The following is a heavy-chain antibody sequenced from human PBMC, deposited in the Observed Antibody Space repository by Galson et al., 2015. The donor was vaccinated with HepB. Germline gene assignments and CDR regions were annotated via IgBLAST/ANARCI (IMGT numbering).Heavy chain of an antibody. J-gene: IGHJ4*02. CDR2: IRYDGSNK. D-gene: IGHD1-26*01. CDR1: GFTFSSYG. V-gene: IGHV3-30*02. Sequence: SLRLSCAASGFTFSSYGMHWVRQAPGKGLEWVAFIRYDGSNKYYADSVKGRFTISRDNSKNTLYLQMNSLRAEDTAVYYCVSIVGAGGGVDYWGQGTLVTVSS. CDR3: VSIVGAGGGVDY.